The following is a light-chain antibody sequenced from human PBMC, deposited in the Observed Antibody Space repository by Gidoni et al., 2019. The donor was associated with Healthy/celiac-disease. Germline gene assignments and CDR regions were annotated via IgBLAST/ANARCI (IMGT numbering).Light chain of an antibody. V-gene: IGKV3-11*01. CDR1: QSVSSY. Sequence: EIVLTQSPATLSLSPGERATPSCRASQSVSSYLAWYQQKPGQAPRLLIYYASNRATGIPARFSGSGSGTDFTLTISSREPEDFAVYYCQQRSNWPRTFGQGTKVEIK. CDR2: YAS. J-gene: IGKJ1*01. CDR3: QQRSNWPRT.